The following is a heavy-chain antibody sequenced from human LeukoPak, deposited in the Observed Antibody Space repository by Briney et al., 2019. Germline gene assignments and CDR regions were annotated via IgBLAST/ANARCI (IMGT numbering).Heavy chain of an antibody. V-gene: IGHV3-21*01. CDR3: ARSFDFWSGYYSDY. CDR2: ISSSSSHI. D-gene: IGHD3-3*01. J-gene: IGHJ4*02. CDR1: GFIFSDYS. Sequence: GGSLRLSCTASGFIFSDYSMNWVRQAPGKGLEWVSSISSSSSHIYYADSMKGRFTISRDNDKNSVYLQMDSLRAEDTAVYYCARSFDFWSGYYSDYWGQGTLVTVSS.